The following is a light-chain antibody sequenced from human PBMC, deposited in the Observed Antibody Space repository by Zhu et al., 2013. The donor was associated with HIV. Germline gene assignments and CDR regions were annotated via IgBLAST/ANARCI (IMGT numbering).Light chain of an antibody. Sequence: QSVLTQPPSVSGAPGQRVTISCSGSDPNIGSYTVNWFQQLPGTAPKVVIYNSYLRAAGVPERFSGFKSGNSGSLVISGLRSEDDADYYCLSWDETLNGWLFGGGTRLTVL. CDR1: DPNIGSYT. J-gene: IGLJ3*02. V-gene: IGLV1-44*01. CDR3: LSWDETLNGWL. CDR2: NSY.